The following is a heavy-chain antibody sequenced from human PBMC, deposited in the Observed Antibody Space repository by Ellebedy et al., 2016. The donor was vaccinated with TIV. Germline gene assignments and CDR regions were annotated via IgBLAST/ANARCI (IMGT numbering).Heavy chain of an antibody. Sequence: GESLKISXEASGFTFSNYAMNWVRQAPGKGLEWVSSIIGSASSTYYADSVRGRFTISRDNSKNTLYLEMNSLRAEDTAVYYCAREGGRFVTFDYWGQGTLVTVSS. D-gene: IGHD2/OR15-2a*01. CDR2: IIGSASST. V-gene: IGHV3-23*01. CDR1: GFTFSNYA. J-gene: IGHJ4*02. CDR3: AREGGRFVTFDY.